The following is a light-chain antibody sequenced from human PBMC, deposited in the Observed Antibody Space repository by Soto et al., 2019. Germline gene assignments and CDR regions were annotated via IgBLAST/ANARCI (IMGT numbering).Light chain of an antibody. CDR1: QGIRND. V-gene: IGKV1-17*01. Sequence: DIQMTQSPSSLSASVGDRVTITCRASQGIRNDLLGWYQQKPGKAPKSLIYNAYSLQSGVPSRFSGSGSGTEFTLTISSLQPEDFATYYCLQHDTYPLTFGQGTKVEVK. CDR2: NAY. CDR3: LQHDTYPLT. J-gene: IGKJ1*01.